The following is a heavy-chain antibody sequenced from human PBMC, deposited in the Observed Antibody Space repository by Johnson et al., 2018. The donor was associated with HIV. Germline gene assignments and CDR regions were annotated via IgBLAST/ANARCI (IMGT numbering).Heavy chain of an antibody. J-gene: IGHJ3*01. Sequence: QMQLVESGGGVVQPGRSLRLSCAASGFTFSSFGMHWVRQAPGKGLEWVAVIWYDGSNKYYAASVKGRFTISRDNSENTVYVQMNSLRTEDTGMYYCAKIITGTTYDALDLWGQGTMVTVSS. D-gene: IGHD1-20*01. CDR2: IWYDGSNK. CDR1: GFTFSSFG. V-gene: IGHV3-33*06. CDR3: AKIITGTTYDALDL.